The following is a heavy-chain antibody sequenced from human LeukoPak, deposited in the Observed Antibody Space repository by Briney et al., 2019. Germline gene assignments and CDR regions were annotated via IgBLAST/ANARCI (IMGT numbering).Heavy chain of an antibody. J-gene: IGHJ4*02. CDR2: IYASGST. Sequence: SETLSLTCTVSGGSISSYYWSWIRQPAGKGLEWIGRIYASGSTNYNPSLKSRVTMSVDTSKNQFSLKLSSVTAADTAVYYCARAGRFLEWLSGFDYWGQGTLVTVSS. V-gene: IGHV4-4*07. CDR1: GGSISSYY. CDR3: ARAGRFLEWLSGFDY. D-gene: IGHD3-3*01.